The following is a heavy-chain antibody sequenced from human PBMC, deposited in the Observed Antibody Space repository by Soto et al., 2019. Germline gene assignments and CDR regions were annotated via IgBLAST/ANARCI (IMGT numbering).Heavy chain of an antibody. CDR1: GASISRYY. CDR3: ARTHYDSSGYYYGEFDY. Sequence: SETLSLTCTVSGASISRYYWSWIRQSPGKGLEWIGYLYNTGSTIYNPSLKSRVTISVDTSKNQFSLKMSSVTAADTAVYYCARTHYDSSGYYYGEFDYWGQGTLVTVSS. D-gene: IGHD3-22*01. CDR2: LYNTGST. J-gene: IGHJ4*02. V-gene: IGHV4-59*08.